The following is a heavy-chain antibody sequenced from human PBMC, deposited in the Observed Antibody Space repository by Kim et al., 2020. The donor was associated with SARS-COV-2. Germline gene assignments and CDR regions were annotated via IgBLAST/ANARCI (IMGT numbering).Heavy chain of an antibody. CDR3: AAARSHGYYYYGMDV. CDR2: IYSGGSST. Sequence: GGSLRLSCAASGFTFSSYAMSWVRQAPGKGLEWVSVIYSGGSSTYYADSVKGRFTISRDNSKNTLYLQMNSLRAEDTAVYYCAAARSHGYYYYGMDVWGQGTTVTVSS. V-gene: IGHV3-23*03. J-gene: IGHJ6*02. CDR1: GFTFSSYA. D-gene: IGHD1-26*01.